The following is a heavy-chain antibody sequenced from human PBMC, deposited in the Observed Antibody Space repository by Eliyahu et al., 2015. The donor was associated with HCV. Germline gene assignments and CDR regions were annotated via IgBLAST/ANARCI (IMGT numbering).Heavy chain of an antibody. Sequence: SSYGMHWVRQAPGKGLEWVAVISYHGRKKFYADSVKGRFTISRDNSKSTLYLQMNSLRVEDTAVYYCAKDSDLYDSSGNXCDFWGQGTLVTVSS. D-gene: IGHD3-22*01. V-gene: IGHV3-30*18. CDR2: ISYHGRKK. CDR3: AKDSDLYDSSGNXCDF. J-gene: IGHJ4*02. CDR1: SSYG.